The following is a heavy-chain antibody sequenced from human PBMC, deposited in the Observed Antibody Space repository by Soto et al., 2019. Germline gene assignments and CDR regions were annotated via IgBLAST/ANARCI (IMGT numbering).Heavy chain of an antibody. CDR2: TYYRSKWYN. CDR3: SRGNEQQLVPGWFDP. V-gene: IGHV6-1*01. CDR1: GDSVSSNSAA. Sequence: PSQTLSLTCAISGDSVSSNSAAWNWIRQSPSRGLEWLGRTYYRSKWYNDYAVSVKSRITINPDTSKNQFSLQLNSVTPEDTAVYYCSRGNEQQLVPGWFDPWGQGTLVTVSS. J-gene: IGHJ5*02. D-gene: IGHD6-13*01.